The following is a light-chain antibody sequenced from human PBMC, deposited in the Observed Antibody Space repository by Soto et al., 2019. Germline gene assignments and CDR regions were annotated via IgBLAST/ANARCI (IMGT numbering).Light chain of an antibody. CDR2: DTS. Sequence: DIQMTQSPSPLPASVGDRVIITCQASQAISNHLNWYQQKPVRAPKLLIYDTSNLETGVPSRFRGSGGGTDFTFTITSLQPEDFATYFCQQTDKLPLTFGGGTKVDMK. CDR3: QQTDKLPLT. CDR1: QAISNH. V-gene: IGKV1-33*01. J-gene: IGKJ4*01.